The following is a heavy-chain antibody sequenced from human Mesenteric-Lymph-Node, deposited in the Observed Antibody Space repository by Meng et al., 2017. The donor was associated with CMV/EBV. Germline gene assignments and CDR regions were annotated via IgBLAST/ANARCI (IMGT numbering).Heavy chain of an antibody. CDR1: RFTFSSYS. CDR2: ISSSSDYI. J-gene: IGHJ5*02. V-gene: IGHV3-21*01. CDR3: ARSSIAALNWFDP. Sequence: ASRFTFSSYSMTWVRQAPGKGLEWVSSISSSSDYIYYTDSVKGRFSISRDNAKNSLYLQMNSLRAEDTAVYYCARSSIAALNWFDPWGQGTLVTVSS. D-gene: IGHD6-6*01.